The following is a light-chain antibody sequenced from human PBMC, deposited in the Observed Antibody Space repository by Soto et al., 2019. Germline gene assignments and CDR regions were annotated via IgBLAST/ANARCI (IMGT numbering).Light chain of an antibody. J-gene: IGLJ1*01. CDR1: SSDVGGYNY. CDR2: EVN. V-gene: IGLV2-8*01. Sequence: QSALTQPPSASGSPGQSVAISCTGTSSDVGGYNYVSWYQQHPGKAPKLMIYEVNKRPLGVPDRVSGSKSGNTASLTVSGLQAEDEADYYCSSYAGSSNVFGTGTKLTVL. CDR3: SSYAGSSNV.